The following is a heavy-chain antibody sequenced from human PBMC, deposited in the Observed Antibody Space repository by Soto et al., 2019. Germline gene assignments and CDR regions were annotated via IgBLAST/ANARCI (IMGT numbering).Heavy chain of an antibody. V-gene: IGHV3-48*03. J-gene: IGHJ6*02. D-gene: IGHD2-2*01. CDR1: GFTFSSYE. CDR2: ISSSGSTI. Sequence: EVQLVESGGGLVQPGGSLRLSCAASGFTFSSYEMNWVRQAPGKGLEWVSYISSSGSTIYYADSVKGRFTISRDNAKNSLYRGMNGVRAEDTAVYYCARGPSLVVPAGRDYGEFLYDYGMDVWGQGSTVTVSS. CDR3: ARGPSLVVPAGRDYGEFLYDYGMDV.